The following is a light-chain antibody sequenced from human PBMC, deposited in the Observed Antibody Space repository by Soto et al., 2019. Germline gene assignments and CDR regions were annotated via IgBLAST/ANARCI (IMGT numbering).Light chain of an antibody. CDR3: QQYGSSPLWT. J-gene: IGKJ1*01. CDR1: QSVSSSY. CDR2: GAS. V-gene: IGKV3-20*01. Sequence: EIVITQSAATLSVSPGERATLSCRASQSVSSSYLAWYQQKPGQAPRLLIYGASSRATGIPDRFSGSGSGTDFTLTISRLEPEDFAVYYCQQYGSSPLWTFGQGTKVDI.